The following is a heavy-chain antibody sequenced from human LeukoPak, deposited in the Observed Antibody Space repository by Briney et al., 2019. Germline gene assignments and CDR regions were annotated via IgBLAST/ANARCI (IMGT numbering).Heavy chain of an antibody. J-gene: IGHJ4*02. CDR1: GYTFTGYY. D-gene: IGHD3-9*01. CDR3: ARAVNGDYDILTGYYYFDY. Sequence: SVKVSCKASGYTFTGYYMHWVRQAPGQGLEWMGGIIPIFGTANYAQKFQGRVTITADESTSTAYMELSSLRSEDTAVYYCARAVNGDYDILTGYYYFDYWGQGTLVTVSS. CDR2: IIPIFGTA. V-gene: IGHV1-69*13.